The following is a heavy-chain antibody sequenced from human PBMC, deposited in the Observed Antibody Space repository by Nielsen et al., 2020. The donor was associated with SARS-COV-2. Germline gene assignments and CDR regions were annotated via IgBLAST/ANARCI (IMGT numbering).Heavy chain of an antibody. CDR3: ARDMTMGSNGMDV. CDR1: GYTFTGYY. V-gene: IGHV1-2*04. CDR2: INPNSGGT. Sequence: ASVKVSCKASGYTFTGYYMHWVRQAPGQGLEWMGWINPNSGGTNYAQKFQGWVTMTRDTSISTAYMELSRLRSDDTAVYYCARDMTMGSNGMDVWGQGTTVTVSS. D-gene: IGHD4/OR15-4a*01. J-gene: IGHJ6*02.